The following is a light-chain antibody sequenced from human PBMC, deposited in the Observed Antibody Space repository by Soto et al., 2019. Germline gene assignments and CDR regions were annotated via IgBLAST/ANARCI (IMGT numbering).Light chain of an antibody. Sequence: IVLTQSPGTLSLSPGERATLSCRASQSVTNNYLAWFQQKPGQAPRLLMYGASSRATGIPDRFSGSGSGTDFTLTITRLEPEDFAVYYCQQYASSRTFGQGTKVDIK. J-gene: IGKJ1*01. CDR2: GAS. CDR3: QQYASSRT. V-gene: IGKV3-20*01. CDR1: QSVTNNY.